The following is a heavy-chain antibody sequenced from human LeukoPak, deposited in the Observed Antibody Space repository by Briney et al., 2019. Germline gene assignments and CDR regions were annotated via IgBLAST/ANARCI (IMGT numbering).Heavy chain of an antibody. D-gene: IGHD3-10*01. Sequence: SETLSLTCTVSGGSISSYYWSWIRQPPGKGLEWIGYIYYSGSTNYNPSLKSRVTISVDTSKNQFSLKLSSVTAADMAVYYCARDRRITMVRGPMDVWGKGTTVTVSS. V-gene: IGHV4-59*12. CDR1: GGSISSYY. CDR3: ARDRRITMVRGPMDV. CDR2: IYYSGST. J-gene: IGHJ6*03.